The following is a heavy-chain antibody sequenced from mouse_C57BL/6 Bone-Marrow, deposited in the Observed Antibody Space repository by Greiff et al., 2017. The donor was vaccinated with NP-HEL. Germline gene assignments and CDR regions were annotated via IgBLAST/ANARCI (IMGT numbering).Heavy chain of an antibody. V-gene: IGHV1-18*01. D-gene: IGHD2-5*01. CDR1: GYTFTDYN. Sequence: EVQLQQSGPELVKPGASVKIPCKASGYTFTDYNMDWVKQSHGKSLEWIGDINPNNGGTIYNQKFKGKATLTVDKSSSTAYMELRSLTSEDTAVYYCARKISNYVHYYAMDYWGQGTSGTVSS. CDR3: ARKISNYVHYYAMDY. CDR2: INPNNGGT. J-gene: IGHJ4*01.